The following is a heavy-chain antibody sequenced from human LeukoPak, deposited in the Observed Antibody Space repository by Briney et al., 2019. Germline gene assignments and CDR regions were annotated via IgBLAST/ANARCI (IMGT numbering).Heavy chain of an antibody. Sequence: SETLSLTCAVSGGSLSGFFWSWIRQPPGKGLEWIGEVNHSGASNYKPSLKSRVTISVDTSRTQLSLMLTSVTAADTALYYCARGGRNKYTSGDFAYWGQGILVTVFS. CDR1: GGSLSGFF. D-gene: IGHD3-3*01. J-gene: IGHJ4*01. V-gene: IGHV4-34*01. CDR2: VNHSGAS. CDR3: ARGGRNKYTSGDFAY.